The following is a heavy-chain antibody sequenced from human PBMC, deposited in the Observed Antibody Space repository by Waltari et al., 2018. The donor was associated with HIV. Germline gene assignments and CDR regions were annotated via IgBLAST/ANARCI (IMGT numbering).Heavy chain of an antibody. J-gene: IGHJ5*02. V-gene: IGHV3-30*02. CDR3: AKDGGYGWFDP. D-gene: IGHD3-16*01. Sequence: QVQLVESGGGVVQPGGSLRPSCAASGFTFSSYGMHWVRQAPGKGLEWVAFIRYDGSNKYYVDSVKGRFTISRDNSKNTLYLQMNSLRAEDTAVYYCAKDGGYGWFDPWGQGTLVTVSS. CDR2: IRYDGSNK. CDR1: GFTFSSYG.